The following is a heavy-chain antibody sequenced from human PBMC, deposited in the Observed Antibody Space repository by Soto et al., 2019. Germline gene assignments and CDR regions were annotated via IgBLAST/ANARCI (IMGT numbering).Heavy chain of an antibody. V-gene: IGHV3-9*01. CDR3: AKEGANSSSWYGVYFDY. Sequence: EVQLVESGGGLVQPGRSLRLSCSASGFTFYDYAMHWVRQAPGKGLEWVSGISWNSGSIGYADSVKGRFTISRDNAKSSLYLQMNSLRAEDTALYYCAKEGANSSSWYGVYFDYWGQGTLVTVSS. CDR1: GFTFYDYA. CDR2: ISWNSGSI. J-gene: IGHJ4*02. D-gene: IGHD6-13*01.